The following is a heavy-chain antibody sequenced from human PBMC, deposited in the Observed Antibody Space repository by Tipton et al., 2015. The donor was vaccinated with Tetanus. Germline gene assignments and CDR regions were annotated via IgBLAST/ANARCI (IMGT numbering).Heavy chain of an antibody. CDR2: IIPKHQTT. Sequence: QSGAEVKRPGSSVKVSCKASGDTYTTHGVTWVRQAPGQGLEWMGGIIPKHQTTKYAQQFEGRVTITADELATTAYMELRGLTSEDTATYYWVRHVVGAVPKGYNWFAPWGQGTLVTVSP. J-gene: IGHJ5*02. CDR3: VRHVVGAVPKGYNWFAP. V-gene: IGHV1-69*01. D-gene: IGHD1-26*01. CDR1: GDTYTTHG.